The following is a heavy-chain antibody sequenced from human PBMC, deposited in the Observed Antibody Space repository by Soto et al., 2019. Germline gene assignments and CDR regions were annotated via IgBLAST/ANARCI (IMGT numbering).Heavy chain of an antibody. J-gene: IGHJ4*02. CDR3: ARDGSSNKSGYDPPLGY. CDR1: GFTFSSYS. CDR2: ISSSSSYI. D-gene: IGHD5-12*01. V-gene: IGHV3-21*01. Sequence: EVQLVESGGGLVKPGGSLRLSCAASGFTFSSYSMNWVRQAPGKGLEWVSSISSSSSYIYYADSVKGRFTISRDNAKNSLYMQMNSLRAEDTAVYYCARDGSSNKSGYDPPLGYWGQGTLVTVSS.